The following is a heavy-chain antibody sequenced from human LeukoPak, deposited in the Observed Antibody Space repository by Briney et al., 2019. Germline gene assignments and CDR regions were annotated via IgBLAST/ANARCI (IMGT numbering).Heavy chain of an antibody. CDR1: GFTFSSYG. D-gene: IGHD3-3*01. CDR3: AKDYYDFWSGYQPLFDY. J-gene: IGHJ4*02. Sequence: PGGSLRLSCAASGFTFSSYGMHWVRQAPGKGLEWVAFIRYDGSNKYYADSVKGRFTISRDNSKNTLYLQMNSLRAEDTAVYYCAKDYYDFWSGYQPLFDYWGQGTLVTVSS. CDR2: IRYDGSNK. V-gene: IGHV3-30*02.